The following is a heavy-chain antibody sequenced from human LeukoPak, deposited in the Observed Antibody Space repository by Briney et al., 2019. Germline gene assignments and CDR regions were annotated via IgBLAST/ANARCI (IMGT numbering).Heavy chain of an antibody. CDR3: ARSPYGSGSYPQY. CDR2: INCNSGDA. CDR1: GYSFTEHY. J-gene: IGHJ4*02. V-gene: IGHV1-2*02. Sequence: ASVQVSCKASGYSFTEHYIYWVRQAPGQGLEWVGRINCNSGDANSAQKFQGRVTMTRDTSVSTAYMELSRLRSDDTAVYYCARSPYGSGSYPQYWGQGTLVTVSS. D-gene: IGHD3-10*01.